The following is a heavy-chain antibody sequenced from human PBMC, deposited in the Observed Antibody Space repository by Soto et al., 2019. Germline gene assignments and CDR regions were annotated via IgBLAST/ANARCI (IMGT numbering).Heavy chain of an antibody. J-gene: IGHJ3*02. V-gene: IGHV1-3*01. CDR1: GYTFTSYA. CDR2: INAGNGNT. D-gene: IGHD2-15*01. CDR3: ARRGYCNGGSCYSSHDAFDI. Sequence: ASVKVSCKASGYTFTSYAMHWVRQAPGQRLEWMGWINAGNGNTKYSQKFQGRVTITRDTSASTAYMELSSLRSEDTAVYYCARRGYCNGGSCYSSHDAFDIWGQGTMVTVSS.